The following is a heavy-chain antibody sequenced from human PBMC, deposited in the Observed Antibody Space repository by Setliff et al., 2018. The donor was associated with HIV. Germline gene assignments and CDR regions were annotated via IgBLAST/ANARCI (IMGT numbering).Heavy chain of an antibody. D-gene: IGHD3-10*01. Sequence: KPSETLSLTCTVSGGSFGGYYWSWIRQPPGTGLEWLGCIYSGGSTNYNPSLESRVTISLDTSKNQFSLRLTSVTAADTAVYYCARVRSYGSAYDAFDVWGPGTMVTVSS. CDR1: GGSFGGYY. J-gene: IGHJ3*01. CDR3: ARVRSYGSAYDAFDV. V-gene: IGHV4-4*08. CDR2: IYSGGST.